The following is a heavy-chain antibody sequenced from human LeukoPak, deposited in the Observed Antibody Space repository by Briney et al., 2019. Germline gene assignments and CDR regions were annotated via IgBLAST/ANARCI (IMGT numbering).Heavy chain of an antibody. D-gene: IGHD3-22*01. V-gene: IGHV4-34*01. CDR2: INHSGST. J-gene: IGHJ4*02. CDR1: GGSFSGYY. CDR3: ARVTRTRSSGYTKASDY. Sequence: SETLSLTCAVYGGSFSGYYWSWIRQPPGKGLEWIGEINHSGSTNYNPSLKSRVTISVDTSKNQFSLKLSSVTAADTAVYYCARVTRTRSSGYTKASDYWGQGTLVTVSS.